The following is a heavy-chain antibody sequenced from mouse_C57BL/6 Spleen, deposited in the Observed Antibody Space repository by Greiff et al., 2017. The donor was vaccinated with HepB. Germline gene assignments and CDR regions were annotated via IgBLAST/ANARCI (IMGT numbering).Heavy chain of an antibody. Sequence: FFHPKLSFTLSFSSSGFTFNTYAMHWVRQAPGKGLEWVARIRSKSSNYATYYADSVKDRFTISRDDSQSMLYLQMNNLKTEDTAMYYCVRDTGSYGYFDYWGQGTTLTVSS. CDR2: IRSKSSNYAT. CDR3: VRDTGSYGYFDY. D-gene: IGHD1-1*02. CDR1: GFTFNTYA. J-gene: IGHJ2*01. V-gene: IGHV10-3*01.